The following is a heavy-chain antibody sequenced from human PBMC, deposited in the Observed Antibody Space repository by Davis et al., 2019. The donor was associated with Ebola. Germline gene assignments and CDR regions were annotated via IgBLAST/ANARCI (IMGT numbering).Heavy chain of an antibody. J-gene: IGHJ4*02. CDR1: GGSISSYY. CDR2: IYHSGST. CDR3: ARGTIFGVVIRTEIDY. Sequence: SETLSLTCSVSGGSISSYYWSWIRQPPGKGLGWIGTIYHSGSTYYNPSLESRVTISLDTSKNQFSLKLSSVTAADTAVYYCARGTIFGVVIRTEIDYWGQGTLVTVSS. D-gene: IGHD3-3*01. V-gene: IGHV4-59*04.